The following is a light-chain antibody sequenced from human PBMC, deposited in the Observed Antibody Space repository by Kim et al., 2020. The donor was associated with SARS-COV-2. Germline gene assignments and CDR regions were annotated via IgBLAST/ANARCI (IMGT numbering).Light chain of an antibody. V-gene: IGLV3-19*01. CDR1: CLTNYY. J-gene: IGLJ1*01. CDR3: SSRDRRAQRYV. Sequence: SSELTQDPAVSVALGHTVRITCQGDCLTNYYASWYQQRPGQAPILDFCDKDNRPSGIPDRFSGSSSGNMASLTITGALAEGGAYYYCSSRDRRAQRYVVG. CDR2: DKD.